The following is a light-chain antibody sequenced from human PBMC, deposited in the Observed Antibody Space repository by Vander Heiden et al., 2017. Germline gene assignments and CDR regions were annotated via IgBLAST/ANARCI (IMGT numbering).Light chain of an antibody. Sequence: QSVLTQPPSVSGAPGQRVTISCTGITSTIGAGYDVHWYQQLPGTAPKLLIYDNINRPSGVPDRFSGSKSGTSASLAITGLQAEDEADYYCQSYDSSLGGHVVFGGGTKLTVL. CDR1: TSTIGAGYD. J-gene: IGLJ2*01. V-gene: IGLV1-40*01. CDR3: QSYDSSLGGHVV. CDR2: DNI.